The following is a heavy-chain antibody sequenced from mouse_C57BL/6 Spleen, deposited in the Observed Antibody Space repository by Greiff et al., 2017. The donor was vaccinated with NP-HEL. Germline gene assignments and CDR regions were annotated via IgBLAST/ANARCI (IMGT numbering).Heavy chain of an antibody. Sequence: EVQLQQSGPELVKPGASVKISCKASGYTFTDYYMNWVKQSHGKSLEWIGDINPNNGGTSYNQKFKGKATLTVDKSSSTAYMELRSLTSEDSAVYYGARPLHYGSSQAWFAYWGQGTLVTVSA. CDR2: INPNNGGT. D-gene: IGHD1-1*01. V-gene: IGHV1-26*01. J-gene: IGHJ3*01. CDR1: GYTFTDYY. CDR3: ARPLHYGSSQAWFAY.